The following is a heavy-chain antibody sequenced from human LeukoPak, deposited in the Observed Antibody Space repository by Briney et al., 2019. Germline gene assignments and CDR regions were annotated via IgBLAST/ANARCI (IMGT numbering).Heavy chain of an antibody. CDR1: GFTFSEYS. J-gene: IGHJ4*02. D-gene: IGHD3-10*01. CDR3: ARQVSGYGSGSFYFDY. Sequence: GGSLRLSCAATGFTFSEYSMNWVRQAPGEGLEWVSFISTSSSHIYYADSVKGRFTISRDNARNSVSLQMNSLRAEDTAVYYCARQVSGYGSGSFYFDYWGQGMLVTVSS. CDR2: ISTSSSHI. V-gene: IGHV3-21*01.